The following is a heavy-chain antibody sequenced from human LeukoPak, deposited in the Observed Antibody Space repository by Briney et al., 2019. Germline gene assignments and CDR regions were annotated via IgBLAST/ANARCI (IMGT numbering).Heavy chain of an antibody. CDR1: GGPFSGYY. J-gene: IGHJ2*01. CDR3: ARSGIRGRMRYFEL. V-gene: IGHV4-34*01. D-gene: IGHD1-14*01. CDR2: INHSGST. Sequence: PSETLSLTCAVYGGPFSGYYWSWIRQPPGKGLEWIGEINHSGSTNYNPSLKSRVTISVDTSKNQFSLKLSSVTAADTAVYYCARSGIRGRMRYFELWGRGTLVTVSS.